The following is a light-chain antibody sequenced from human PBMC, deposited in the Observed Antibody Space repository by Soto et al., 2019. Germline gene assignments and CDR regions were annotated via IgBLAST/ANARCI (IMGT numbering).Light chain of an antibody. V-gene: IGKV3-20*01. CDR3: QQYGSSPWT. CDR2: GAS. J-gene: IGKJ1*01. Sequence: ETVLTQSPGTLSLSPGERATLSCRASQTIRSNYLAWYRQTPGQAPRPLIYGASNRATGIADRFSGSGSGTDFTLIISRLEPEDFALYYCQQYGSSPWTFGQGTKVEIK. CDR1: QTIRSNY.